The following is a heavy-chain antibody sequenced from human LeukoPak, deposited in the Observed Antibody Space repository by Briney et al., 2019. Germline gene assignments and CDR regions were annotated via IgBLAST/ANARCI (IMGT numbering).Heavy chain of an antibody. Sequence: GGSLRLSCAASGFTFSSYWMHWVRQAPGKGLVWVSRINTDGSSTSYADSVKGRFTISRDNAKNTLYLQMNSLRAEDTAVYYCARDVAVAGTGDYWGQGTLVTVSS. CDR1: GFTFSSYW. CDR2: INTDGSST. V-gene: IGHV3-74*01. D-gene: IGHD6-19*01. CDR3: ARDVAVAGTGDY. J-gene: IGHJ4*02.